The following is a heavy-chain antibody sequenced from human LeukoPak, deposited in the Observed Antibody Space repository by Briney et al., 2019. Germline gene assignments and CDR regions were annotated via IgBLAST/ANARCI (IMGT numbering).Heavy chain of an antibody. CDR3: AITVTSQLLWYLNDAFGI. CDR2: INPNSGGT. V-gene: IGHV1-2*02. CDR1: GYTFTGYY. D-gene: IGHD2-2*01. Sequence: ASVKVSCRASGYTFTGYYMHWVRQAPGQGLEWMGWINPNSGGTNYAQKFQGRVTMTRDTSISTAYMELSRLRSDDTAVYYCAITVTSQLLWYLNDAFGIWGQGTMVTVSS. J-gene: IGHJ3*02.